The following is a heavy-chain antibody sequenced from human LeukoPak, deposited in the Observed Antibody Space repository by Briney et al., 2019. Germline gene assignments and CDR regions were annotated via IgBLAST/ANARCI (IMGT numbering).Heavy chain of an antibody. CDR2: IASKTYGGTA. CDR1: GFTFGDYA. CDR3: ARDGIHYYDSSGYPMGAFDI. D-gene: IGHD3-22*01. J-gene: IGHJ3*02. V-gene: IGHV3-49*04. Sequence: GGSLRLSCTASGFTFGDYAMTWVRQAPGKGLEWVGFIASKTYGGTAEYAASVKGRFTISRDDSKSIAYLQMNSLKTEDTAVYYCARDGIHYYDSSGYPMGAFDIWGQGTMVTVSS.